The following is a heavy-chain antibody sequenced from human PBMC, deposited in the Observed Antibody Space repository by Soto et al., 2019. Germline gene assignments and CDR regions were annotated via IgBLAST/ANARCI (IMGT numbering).Heavy chain of an antibody. Sequence: PGGSLRLSCAASGFTFSSYSMNWVRQTPGKGLEWVSSISSSSSYIYYADSVKGRFTISRDNAKNSLYLQMNSLRAEDTAVYYCARGRGFQHSDVWGQGTTVTVSS. J-gene: IGHJ6*02. CDR3: ARGRGFQHSDV. V-gene: IGHV3-21*01. CDR1: GFTFSSYS. CDR2: ISSSSSYI.